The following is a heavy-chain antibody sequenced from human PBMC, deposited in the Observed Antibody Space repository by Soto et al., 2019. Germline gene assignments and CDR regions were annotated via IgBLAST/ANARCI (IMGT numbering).Heavy chain of an antibody. CDR3: ARDMRSYYDFWSGYNWFDP. D-gene: IGHD3-3*01. J-gene: IGHJ5*02. V-gene: IGHV1-69*06. Sequence: SVKAYSKASGGPSSSYAMSLVRQAPGQGLEWMGGIIPIFGTANYAQKFQGRVTITADKSTSTAYMELSSLRSEDTAVYYCARDMRSYYDFWSGYNWFDPWGQGTLVTVSS. CDR2: IIPIFGTA. CDR1: GGPSSSYA.